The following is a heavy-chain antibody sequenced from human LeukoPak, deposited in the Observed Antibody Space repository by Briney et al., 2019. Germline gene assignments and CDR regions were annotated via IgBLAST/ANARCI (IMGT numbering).Heavy chain of an antibody. Sequence: GASVKVSCKASGYTFPSYFMHWVRQAPGQGLEWMGIINPTGGSTTYAQKFQGRVTMTRDTSTSTVYMELSSLRSDDTAVYYCAKNVRDTGTFDYWGQGTLVTVSS. CDR1: GYTFPSYF. V-gene: IGHV1-46*01. CDR2: INPTGGST. CDR3: AKNVRDTGTFDY. D-gene: IGHD5-18*01. J-gene: IGHJ4*02.